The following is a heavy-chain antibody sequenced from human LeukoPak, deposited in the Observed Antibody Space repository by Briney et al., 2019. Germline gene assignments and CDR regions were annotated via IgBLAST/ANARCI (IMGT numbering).Heavy chain of an antibody. J-gene: IGHJ4*02. D-gene: IGHD2-21*01. CDR3: ARYMWWKNGKSWSRYFHW. Sequence: PGGSLRLSCAASGFTFSNDGMSWFRQAPGKGLEWVADVKTDGSEKNYVGSVKDRFTISRDHPNNSLFLHMYRLRAEDSAVYFSARYMWWKNGKSWSRYFHWWGQGTLVPVS. CDR2: VKTDGSEK. CDR1: GFTFSNDG. V-gene: IGHV3-7*01.